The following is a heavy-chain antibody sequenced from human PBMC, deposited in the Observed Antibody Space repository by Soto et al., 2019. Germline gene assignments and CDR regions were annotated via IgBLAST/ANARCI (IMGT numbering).Heavy chain of an antibody. CDR2: IWSDGSKE. CDR3: ARDKGVTCLDT. D-gene: IGHD3-16*01. CDR1: GLPFSASG. J-gene: IGHJ5*02. Sequence: QAQLVESGGGVVQPGRSLRLSCAASGLPFSASGMHWVRQAPGKGLEWVAMIWSDGSKEYYADSVKGRFTITRDNSKNMIFLQMDSLRAEDTAVYYCARDKGVTCLDTWGKVNMVTVSS. V-gene: IGHV3-33*01.